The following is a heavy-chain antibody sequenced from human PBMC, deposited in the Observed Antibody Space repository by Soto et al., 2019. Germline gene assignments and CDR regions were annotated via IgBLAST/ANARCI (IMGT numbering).Heavy chain of an antibody. CDR3: ATSFGSGYRAFDY. Sequence: QVQLVQSGAEVKKPGSSVKVSCKASGDTFNFYTINWVRQAPGLGLEWMRRFNPILSMSYSALRFQGRITLTADKSTSTAYMVLSSLRSDDTAVYYCATSFGSGYRAFDYWGQGVLVTVSS. J-gene: IGHJ4*02. CDR1: GDTFNFYT. V-gene: IGHV1-69*02. CDR2: FNPILSMS. D-gene: IGHD3-10*01.